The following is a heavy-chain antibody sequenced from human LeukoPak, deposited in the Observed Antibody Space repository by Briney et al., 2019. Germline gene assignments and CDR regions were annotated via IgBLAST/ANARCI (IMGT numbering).Heavy chain of an antibody. CDR3: ARDKEVGATTTFDY. J-gene: IGHJ4*02. V-gene: IGHV1-69*13. D-gene: IGHD1-26*01. CDR2: IIPIFGTA. Sequence: GASVTVSFKASGGTFSSYAISWVRQAPGQGLEWMGGIIPIFGTANYAQKFQGRVTITADESTSTAYMELSSLRSEDTAVYYCARDKEVGATTTFDYWGQGTLVTVSS. CDR1: GGTFSSYA.